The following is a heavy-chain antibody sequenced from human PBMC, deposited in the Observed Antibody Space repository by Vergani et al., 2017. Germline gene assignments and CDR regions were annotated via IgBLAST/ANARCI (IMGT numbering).Heavy chain of an antibody. CDR1: GGSISSGGYS. CDR2: IYHSGST. V-gene: IGHV4-30-2*01. D-gene: IGHD2/OR15-2a*01. CDR3: ARLNRANYYYYMDV. J-gene: IGHJ6*03. Sequence: QLQLQESGSGLVKPSQTLSLTCAVSGGSISSGGYSWSWIRQPPGKGLEWIGYIYHSGSTYYNPSLKSRVTISVDRSKDQFYLRMSTVTDTDTAEFYCARLNRANYYYYMDVWGKGTTVTVSS.